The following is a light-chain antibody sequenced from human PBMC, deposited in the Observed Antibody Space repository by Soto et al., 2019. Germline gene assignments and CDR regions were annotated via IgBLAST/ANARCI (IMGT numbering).Light chain of an antibody. CDR2: EVN. J-gene: IGLJ6*01. V-gene: IGLV2-8*01. CDR1: SSDVGCNNY. Sequence: QSALTQPPSASASPGQAGAISCTGTSSDVGCNNYVAWNQQVPAKATNLMIYEVNPRPSAVPDRFSGSKCGNTASLTVSGLQAEDEADYFCCSYASSRDAVGSGTK. CDR3: CSYASSRDA.